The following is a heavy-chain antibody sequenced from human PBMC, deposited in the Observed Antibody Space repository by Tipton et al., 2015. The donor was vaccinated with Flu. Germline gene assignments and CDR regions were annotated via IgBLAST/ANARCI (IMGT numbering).Heavy chain of an antibody. V-gene: IGHV4-39*01. Sequence: TLSLTCTVSGGSITSSVYYWGWIRQPPGKGLELIGSIHYSRGTYYNPSLKSRVTISVDTCKNQFSLKLSSVTAADTAVYYCAGDYCSGGSCTRSPPYWYFDLWGRGTLVTVSS. J-gene: IGHJ2*01. CDR3: AGDYCSGGSCTRSPPYWYFDL. CDR2: IHYSRGT. D-gene: IGHD2-15*01. CDR1: GGSITSSVYY.